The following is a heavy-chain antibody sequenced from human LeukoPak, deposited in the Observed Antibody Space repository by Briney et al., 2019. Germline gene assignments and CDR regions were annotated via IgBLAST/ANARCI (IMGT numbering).Heavy chain of an antibody. CDR2: INHSGST. D-gene: IGHD2-2*02. CDR1: GGSFSGYY. Sequence: PSETLSLTCAVYGGSFSGYYWSWIRQPPGKGLEWIGEINHSGSTNYNPSLKSRVTISVDTSKNQFSLKLSSVTAADTAVYYCARASRKYCSSTSCYTIQNWFDPWGQGTLVTVSS. V-gene: IGHV4-34*01. CDR3: ARASRKYCSSTSCYTIQNWFDP. J-gene: IGHJ5*02.